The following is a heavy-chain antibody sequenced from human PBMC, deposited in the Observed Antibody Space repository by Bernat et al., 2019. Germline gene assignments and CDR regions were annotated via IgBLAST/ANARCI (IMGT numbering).Heavy chain of an antibody. J-gene: IGHJ5*02. CDR1: GFAFSNYE. Sequence: EVQLVESGGGLVQPGGSLRLSCAASGFAFSNYEMNWVRQAPGKGLEWLSYIETDGSRTYYAGSVKGRFTISRDNAKDSLYLHMNSLRAEDMAVYYCAGCTAAADVSWFDPWGQGTLVTVSS. CDR3: AGCTAAADVSWFDP. CDR2: IETDGSRT. D-gene: IGHD6-13*01. V-gene: IGHV3-48*03.